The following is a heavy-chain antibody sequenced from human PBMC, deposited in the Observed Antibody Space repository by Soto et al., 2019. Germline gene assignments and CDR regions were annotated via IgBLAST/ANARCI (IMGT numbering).Heavy chain of an antibody. V-gene: IGHV4-4*02. CDR3: ARDDRNDYIGNFGY. D-gene: IGHD4-4*01. Sequence: PSETLSLTCAVSGDSISGSQWWSWVRLPPGKGLEWIGDVAHSGNINYSPSLRSRLTISVDKSNTRLSLTLSSVTAADTAVYYCARDDRNDYIGNFGYWGQGTLVTSPQ. J-gene: IGHJ4*01. CDR2: VAHSGNI. CDR1: GDSISGSQW.